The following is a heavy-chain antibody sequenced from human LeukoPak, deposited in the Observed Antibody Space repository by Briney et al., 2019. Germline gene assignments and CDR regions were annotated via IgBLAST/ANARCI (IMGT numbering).Heavy chain of an antibody. V-gene: IGHV3-30*02. D-gene: IGHD2-2*01. CDR3: VQGGCCSITGCSNLGWFDP. CDR1: GLSFSNFG. CDR2: ISFDGRNT. Sequence: GGSLRLSCAASGLSFSNFGMHRVRQAPGKGLEWVAFISFDGRNTHYTDSVKGRFTISRDNSKSTVYLQMSSLRPDDTAMYHCVQGGCCSITGCSNLGWFDPWGEGTHVIVSS. J-gene: IGHJ5*02.